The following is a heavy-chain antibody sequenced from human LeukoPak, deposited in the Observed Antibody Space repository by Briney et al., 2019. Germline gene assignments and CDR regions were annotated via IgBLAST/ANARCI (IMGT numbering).Heavy chain of an antibody. CDR2: IWYDGSNK. D-gene: IGHD3-22*01. Sequence: PGGSLRLSCAASGFTFSSYGMHWARQAPGKGLEWVAVIWYDGSNKYYADSVKGRFTISRDNSKNTLYLQMNSLRAEDTAVYYCAREGSSGYYPYWGQGILVTVSS. V-gene: IGHV3-33*01. CDR1: GFTFSSYG. J-gene: IGHJ4*02. CDR3: AREGSSGYYPY.